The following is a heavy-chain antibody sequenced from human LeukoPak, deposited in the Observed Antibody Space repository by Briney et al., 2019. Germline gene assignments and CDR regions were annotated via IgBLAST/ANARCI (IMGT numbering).Heavy chain of an antibody. CDR3: ARGVEELWLHGDY. CDR1: GYTFTSYD. V-gene: IGHV1-8*01. D-gene: IGHD5-18*01. Sequence: ASVKVSCKASGYTFTSYDINWVRQATGQGLEWMGWMNPNSGNTGYAQKFQGRVTMTRNTSISTAYMELSRLRSDDTAVYYCARGVEELWLHGDYWGQGTLVTVSS. CDR2: MNPNSGNT. J-gene: IGHJ4*02.